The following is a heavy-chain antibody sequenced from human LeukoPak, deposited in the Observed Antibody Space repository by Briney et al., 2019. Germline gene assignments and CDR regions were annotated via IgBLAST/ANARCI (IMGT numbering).Heavy chain of an antibody. CDR3: AELGITMIGGV. D-gene: IGHD3-10*02. CDR1: GFTVSSNY. CDR2: IYSGGST. J-gene: IGHJ6*04. Sequence: PGESLRLSCAASGFTVSSNYMSWVRQAPGKGLEWVSVIYSGGSTYYADSVKGRFTISRDNSKKGRFTISRDNSKNTLYLQMNSLRAEDTAVYYCAELGITMIGGVWGKGTTVTISS. V-gene: IGHV3-66*01.